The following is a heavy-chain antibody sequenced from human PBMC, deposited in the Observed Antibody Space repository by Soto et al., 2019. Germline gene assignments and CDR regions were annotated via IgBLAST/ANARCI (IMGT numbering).Heavy chain of an antibody. CDR1: GYTFTDYY. D-gene: IGHD2-15*01. CDR3: GTSRGGTPSDY. V-gene: IGHV1-2*02. Sequence: QVQLVQSGAEVKKPGASVKVSCEASGYTFTDYYIHWVRQAPGQGLEWMGWINPNSGGPKYAQKFQGSVTMTRDTAMRSCEIERSGLASDDAAEYSCGTSRGGTPSDYSGQGTLVTVSS. J-gene: IGHJ4*02. CDR2: INPNSGGP.